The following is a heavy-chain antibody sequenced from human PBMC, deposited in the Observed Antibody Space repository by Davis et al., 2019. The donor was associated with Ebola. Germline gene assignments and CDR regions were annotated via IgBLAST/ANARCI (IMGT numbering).Heavy chain of an antibody. CDR1: AFTVSSNY. D-gene: IGHD3-10*01. J-gene: IGHJ5*02. CDR2: IYSGAGGST. V-gene: IGHV3-53*01. CDR3: ASRTYGSGSS. Sequence: GESLKISCAASAFTVSSNYMTWVCQAPGKGLEWVSIIYSGAGGSTYYADSVKGRFTISRDNSRSTLYLQMNSLRADDTAVYYCASRTYGSGSSWGQGTLVTVSS.